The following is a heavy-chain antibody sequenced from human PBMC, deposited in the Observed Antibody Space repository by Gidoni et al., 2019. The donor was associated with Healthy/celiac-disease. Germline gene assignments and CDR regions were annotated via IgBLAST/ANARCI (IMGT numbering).Heavy chain of an antibody. D-gene: IGHD2-2*01. CDR2: IYYSGST. V-gene: IGHV4-59*01. CDR1: GGSISSYY. Sequence: QVQLQESGPGLVKPSETLSLTCTVSGGSISSYYWSWIRQPPGKGLEWIGYIYYSGSTNYNPSLKSRVTISVDTSKNQFSLKLSSVTAADTAVYYCARERRESPGTYYFDYWGQGTLVTVSS. CDR3: ARERRESPGTYYFDY. J-gene: IGHJ4*02.